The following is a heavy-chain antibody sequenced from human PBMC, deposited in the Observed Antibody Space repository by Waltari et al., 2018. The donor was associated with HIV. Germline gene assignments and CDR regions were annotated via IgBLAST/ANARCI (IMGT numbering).Heavy chain of an antibody. CDR2: IRRKADSYAT. Sequence: EVLLVESGGGVVQPGGSLKLSCAASGFIFTASDIHWVRQAAGKGREWVGRIRRKADSYATGYSASVKGRFSISRDESENKVFLQMNSLKADDSAVYYCTRRAALFRGVVDVDVWGQGTTVTVSS. CDR1: GFIFTASD. J-gene: IGHJ6*02. D-gene: IGHD3-10*01. V-gene: IGHV3-73*01. CDR3: TRRAALFRGVVDVDV.